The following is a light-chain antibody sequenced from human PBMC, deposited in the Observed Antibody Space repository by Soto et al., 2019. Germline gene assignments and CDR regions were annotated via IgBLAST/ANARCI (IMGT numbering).Light chain of an antibody. CDR3: QHSGGRVA. CDR1: QIISSL. J-gene: IGKJ1*01. Sequence: DIQMTQSPSSVSASVGDRVTITFRGNQIISSLLGWYQKKPEKAPNLLIYAASSLQSGVPSRFSGSGSGTEFILTISSLQPDDFATYCCQHSGGRVAFGQGTKVDIK. CDR2: AAS. V-gene: IGKV1-12*01.